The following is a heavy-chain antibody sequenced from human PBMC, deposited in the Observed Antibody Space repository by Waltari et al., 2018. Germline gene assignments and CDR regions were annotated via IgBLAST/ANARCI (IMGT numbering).Heavy chain of an antibody. CDR3: ASSDSSSWFFNRGGVSWFDP. Sequence: QVQLVPSGAEVKKPGSPVKVACKASGGTFSSYAISWVRQAPGQGLEWVGGVIPNFGTANYAQSSLGRGTITTYECTSKAYVELGNLRSEDTGVGYCASSDSSSWFFNRGGVSWFDPWGRGTMVTVSS. J-gene: IGHJ5*02. V-gene: IGHV1-69*05. D-gene: IGHD6-13*01. CDR2: VIPNFGTA. CDR1: GGTFSSYA.